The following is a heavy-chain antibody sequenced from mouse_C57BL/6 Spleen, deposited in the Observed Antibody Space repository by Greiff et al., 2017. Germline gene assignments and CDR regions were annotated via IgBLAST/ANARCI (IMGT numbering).Heavy chain of an antibody. CDR1: GYTFTSYW. Sequence: QVQLQQSGAELVRPGSSVKLSCKASGYTFTSYWMDWVKQRPGQGLEWIGNIYPSDSETHYNQKFKDKATLTVDKSSSTAYMQLSSLTSEDSAVYYCARGGGLRGDYWGQGTTLTVSS. CDR2: IYPSDSET. J-gene: IGHJ2*01. CDR3: ARGGGLRGDY. D-gene: IGHD2-4*01. V-gene: IGHV1-61*01.